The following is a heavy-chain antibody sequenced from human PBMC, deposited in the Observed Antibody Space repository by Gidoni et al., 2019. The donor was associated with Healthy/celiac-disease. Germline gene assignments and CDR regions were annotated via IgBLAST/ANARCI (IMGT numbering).Heavy chain of an antibody. V-gene: IGHV3-7*01. D-gene: IGHD4-17*01. J-gene: IGHJ4*02. Sequence: AASGFTFSSYWMSWVRQAPGKGLEWVANIKQDGSEKYYVDSVKGRFTISIDNAKNSLYLQMNSLRAEDTAVYYCARIDYGDYVGGFDYWGQGTLVTVSS. CDR2: IKQDGSEK. CDR3: ARIDYGDYVGGFDY. CDR1: GFTFSSYW.